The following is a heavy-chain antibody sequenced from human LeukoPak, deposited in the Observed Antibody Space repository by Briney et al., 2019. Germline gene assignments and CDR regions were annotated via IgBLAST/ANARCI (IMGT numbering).Heavy chain of an antibody. J-gene: IGHJ4*02. CDR3: ATHEPNPTMAAPFNY. CDR2: IWYDGTNK. D-gene: IGHD3-10*01. V-gene: IGHV3-33*01. CDR1: GFTFSTYG. Sequence: GGSLGLSCAASGFTFSTYGMHWVRQAPGKGLEWLALIWYDGTNKYYADSVKGRFTVSRDNSKNTLFLQMNSLRAEDTAVYYCATHEPNPTMAAPFNYWGPGTQVTVSS.